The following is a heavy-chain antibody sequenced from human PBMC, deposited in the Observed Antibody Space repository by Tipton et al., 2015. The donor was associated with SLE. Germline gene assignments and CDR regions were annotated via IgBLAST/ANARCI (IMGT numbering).Heavy chain of an antibody. V-gene: IGHV4-4*02. CDR3: ARDEYRYDTTGYHLLGHFDF. D-gene: IGHD3-22*01. CDR1: GGSISSTNW. CDR2: IYHSGTT. Sequence: TLSLTCAVSGGSISSTNWWSWVRQPPGKGLEWIGEIYHSGTTNYNPSLKSRVTISVDTSKNQFSLNLSSVTAADTAVYYCARDEYRYDTTGYHLLGHFDFWGQGTLVTVSS. J-gene: IGHJ4*02.